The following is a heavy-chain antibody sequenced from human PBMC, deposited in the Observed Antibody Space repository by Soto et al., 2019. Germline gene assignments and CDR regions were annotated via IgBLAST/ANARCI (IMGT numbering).Heavy chain of an antibody. CDR3: ARQRTTVATQAYFDH. CDR1: GESISSSSYY. J-gene: IGHJ4*02. Sequence: SETLSLTCIVSGESISSSSYYWGWIRQPPGKGLEWIGSIYYSGRTYYNPSFKSRVTISIDTSKNQFSLKLSSVTATDTAVYYCARQRTTVATQAYFDHWGQGALVTVSS. D-gene: IGHD2-21*02. CDR2: IYYSGRT. V-gene: IGHV4-39*01.